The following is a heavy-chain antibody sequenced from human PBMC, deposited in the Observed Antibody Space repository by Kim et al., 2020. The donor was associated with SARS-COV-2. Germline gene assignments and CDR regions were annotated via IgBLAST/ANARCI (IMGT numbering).Heavy chain of an antibody. CDR3: AKEATERGHYDHIYF. CDR1: GFTFRSYG. V-gene: IGHV3-30*18. Sequence: GGSLRLSCAASGFTFRSYGMHWVRQAPGKGLEWVAVVSDDGRVKFYADSVKGRFTISRDNSKNTLYLQINSLTADDTALYYCAKEATERGHYDHIYFWGHGTLVTVSS. D-gene: IGHD3-22*01. CDR2: VSDDGRVK. J-gene: IGHJ4*01.